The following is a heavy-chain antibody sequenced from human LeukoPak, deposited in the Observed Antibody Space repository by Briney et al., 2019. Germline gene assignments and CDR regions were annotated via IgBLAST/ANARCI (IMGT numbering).Heavy chain of an antibody. CDR1: GFTVSSNY. J-gene: IGHJ6*02. D-gene: IGHD6-19*01. Sequence: PSGGSLRLSCAASGFTVSSNYMSWVRQAPGKGLEWVSVIYSGGSTYYADSVKGRFTISRDNSKNTLYLQMNSLRAEDTAVYYCERGYSSGWTPPYYYYGMDVWGQGTTVTVSS. CDR2: IYSGGST. CDR3: ERGYSSGWTPPYYYYGMDV. V-gene: IGHV3-53*01.